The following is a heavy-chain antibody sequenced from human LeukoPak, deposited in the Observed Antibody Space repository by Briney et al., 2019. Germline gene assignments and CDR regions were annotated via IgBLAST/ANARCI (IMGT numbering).Heavy chain of an antibody. CDR1: GFTFSSYA. V-gene: IGHV3-48*02. D-gene: IGHD2-2*01. CDR2: ISSSSNTI. Sequence: GGSLRLSCAASGFTFSSYAMNWVRQAPGKGLEWVSYISSSSNTIYYADSVKGRFTISRDNAKNSLYLQMNSLRDEDTAVFYCARAVADCSGTSCLYYFDYWGQGTLVTVSS. CDR3: ARAVADCSGTSCLYYFDY. J-gene: IGHJ4*02.